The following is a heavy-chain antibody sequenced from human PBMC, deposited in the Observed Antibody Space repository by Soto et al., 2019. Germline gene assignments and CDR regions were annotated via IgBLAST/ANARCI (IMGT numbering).Heavy chain of an antibody. Sequence: ASVKVSCKASGYTFTSYAMRWVRQAPGQRLEWMGWINAGNGNTKYSQKFQGRVTITRDTSASTAYMELSSLRSEDTAVYYCAKVFSSGWYFDYWGQRTQVTVSS. CDR2: INAGNGNT. CDR1: GYTFTSYA. CDR3: AKVFSSGWYFDY. D-gene: IGHD6-19*01. J-gene: IGHJ4*02. V-gene: IGHV1-3*01.